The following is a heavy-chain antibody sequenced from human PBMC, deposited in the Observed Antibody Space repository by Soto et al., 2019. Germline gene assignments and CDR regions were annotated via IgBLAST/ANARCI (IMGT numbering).Heavy chain of an antibody. J-gene: IGHJ6*03. CDR3: AIQGKIKGDMDV. CDR2: IWYDGSNK. CDR1: GFTFSSYG. D-gene: IGHD1-26*01. Sequence: QVQLVESGGGVVQPGRSLRLSCAASGFTFSSYGMHWVRQAPGKGLEWVAVIWYDGSNKYYADSVKGRFTISRDNSKNTLYLHMNSLRAEDTAVYYCAIQGKIKGDMDVWGKGTTVTVSS. V-gene: IGHV3-33*01.